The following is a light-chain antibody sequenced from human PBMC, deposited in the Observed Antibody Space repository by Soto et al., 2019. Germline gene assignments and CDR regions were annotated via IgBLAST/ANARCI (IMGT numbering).Light chain of an antibody. J-gene: IGKJ3*01. CDR3: QQYTTSPFS. Sequence: EIVLTQSPGTLSLSPGERATLYCRASQSVGSNYLAWYQQKPGQAPRVLIYGASSRATGIPDRFSGSGSGADFNLTISRLEPEDFAVYYCQQYTTSPFSFGPGTKVDSK. V-gene: IGKV3-20*01. CDR1: QSVGSNY. CDR2: GAS.